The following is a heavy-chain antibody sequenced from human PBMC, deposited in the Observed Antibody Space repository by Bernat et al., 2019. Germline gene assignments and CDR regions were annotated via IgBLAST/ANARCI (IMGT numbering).Heavy chain of an antibody. Sequence: EVQLVESGGGLVQPGGSLRLSCAASGFTFSSYEMNWVRQAPGKGLEWVSYISSSGSTIYYAESVKGRFTISRDNAKHSLYLQMNSLRAEDTAVYYCGMADKRYYFDYWGQGTLVTVSS. CDR3: GMADKRYYFDY. CDR2: ISSSGSTI. V-gene: IGHV3-48*03. D-gene: IGHD5-24*01. CDR1: GFTFSSYE. J-gene: IGHJ4*02.